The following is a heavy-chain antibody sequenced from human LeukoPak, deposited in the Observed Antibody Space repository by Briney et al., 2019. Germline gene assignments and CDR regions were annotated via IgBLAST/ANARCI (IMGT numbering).Heavy chain of an antibody. J-gene: IGHJ4*02. D-gene: IGHD4/OR15-4a*01. CDR2: ISGSGGST. CDR3: AKAQTMANSFDY. Sequence: PAGSLRLSCAASGFTFTSYAMSWVRQAPGKGMEWVGAISGSGGSTYYATPVKGRFTISTDNSKNTRYLQINSLRPTDTAVYYCAKAQTMANSFDYWGQGTLVTVSS. CDR1: GFTFTSYA. V-gene: IGHV3-23*01.